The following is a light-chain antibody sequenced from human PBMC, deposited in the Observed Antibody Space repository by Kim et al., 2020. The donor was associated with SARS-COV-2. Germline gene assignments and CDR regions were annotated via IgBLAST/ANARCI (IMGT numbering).Light chain of an antibody. CDR3: SSFTSSRTVI. Sequence: QSALIQPASVSGSPGQSITISCIGTSNDVGGYSYVSWYQHLPGKAPQLLIYDVTERPSGISDRLSGSKSGNTASLTISGLMAEDEADYYCSSFTSSRTVIFGGGTKLTVL. J-gene: IGLJ2*01. CDR2: DVT. CDR1: SNDVGGYSY. V-gene: IGLV2-14*03.